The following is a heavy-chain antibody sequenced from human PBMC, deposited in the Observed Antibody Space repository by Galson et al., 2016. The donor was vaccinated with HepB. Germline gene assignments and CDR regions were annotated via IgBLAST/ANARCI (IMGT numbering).Heavy chain of an antibody. CDR2: IYDSGYT. Sequence: SETLSLTCTVSGGSISRYYWTWMRQPPGKGLEWIGYIYDSGYTNYDPSLQSRVPISVDPSKNQFSLKLRSVTAADTAVYYCAGDYNGVLYWGQGTLVTVSS. D-gene: IGHD3-10*01. V-gene: IGHV4-59*01. CDR1: GGSISRYY. CDR3: AGDYNGVLY. J-gene: IGHJ4*02.